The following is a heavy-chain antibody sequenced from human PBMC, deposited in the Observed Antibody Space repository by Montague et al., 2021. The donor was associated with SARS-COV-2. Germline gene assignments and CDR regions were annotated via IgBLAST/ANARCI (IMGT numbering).Heavy chain of an antibody. D-gene: IGHD2-15*01. CDR1: GFTFSSIS. CDR3: ARFETSKFYSSGMDV. V-gene: IGHV3-21*01. CDR2: ISSESAYI. Sequence: SLRLSCAASGFTFSSISMKWVRQAPGKRLEWVSSISSESAYIVYAESVRGRFTISRDNAQNLLYLQMNSLRAEDTAVYYCARFETSKFYSSGMDVWGQGTTVTVSS. J-gene: IGHJ6*02.